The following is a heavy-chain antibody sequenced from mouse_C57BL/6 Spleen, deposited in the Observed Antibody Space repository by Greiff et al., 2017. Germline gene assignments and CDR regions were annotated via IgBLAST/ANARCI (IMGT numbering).Heavy chain of an antibody. D-gene: IGHD1-1*02. V-gene: IGHV1-64*01. J-gene: IGHJ2*01. CDR1: GYTFTSYW. CDR3: ERHDHDSSYLDY. Sequence: QVQLQQPGAELVTPGSSVKLSCKASGYTFTSYWMHWVKPRPVQGLEWIGMIHPTSGDTNYNEKFKNKATLTVDKSSSTAYMQLSSLTSEDSAVYYCERHDHDSSYLDYWGQGTTLTVSS. CDR2: IHPTSGDT.